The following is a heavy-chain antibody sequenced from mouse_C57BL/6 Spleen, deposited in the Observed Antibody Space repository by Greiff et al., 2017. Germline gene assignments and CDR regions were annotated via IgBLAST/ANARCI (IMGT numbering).Heavy chain of an antibody. V-gene: IGHV1-50*01. J-gene: IGHJ3*01. CDR1: GYTFTSYW. D-gene: IGHD1-1*01. Sequence: QVQLQQPGAELVKPGASVKLSCKASGYTFTSYWMQWVKQRPGQGLEWIGEIDPSDSYTNYTPKFKGKATLTVDTSSSTAYMQLSRLTSEDSAVYYCARGYYGSSYGAWFAYWGQGTLVTVSA. CDR3: ARGYYGSSYGAWFAY. CDR2: IDPSDSYT.